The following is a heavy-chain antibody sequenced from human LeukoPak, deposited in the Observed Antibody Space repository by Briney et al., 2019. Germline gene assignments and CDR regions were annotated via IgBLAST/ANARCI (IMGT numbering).Heavy chain of an antibody. D-gene: IGHD2-2*01. CDR2: IYPGDSDT. Sequence: GESLKISCKGSGYSFTSYWIGWVRQMPGKGLEWMGIIYPGDSDTRYSPSFQGQVTISADKSISTAYLQWSSLKASDTAMYYCASTPAAMPLTDAFDIWGQGTMVTVSS. CDR1: GYSFTSYW. CDR3: ASTPAAMPLTDAFDI. V-gene: IGHV5-51*01. J-gene: IGHJ3*02.